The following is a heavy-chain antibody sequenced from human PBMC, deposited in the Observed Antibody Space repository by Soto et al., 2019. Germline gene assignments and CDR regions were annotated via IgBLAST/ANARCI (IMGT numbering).Heavy chain of an antibody. V-gene: IGHV1-18*01. CDR2: ISAYDGNT. D-gene: IGHD2-15*01. CDR3: ARDSRRYCSGGSCYSRSYYYYMDV. CDR1: GYTFTSYG. J-gene: IGHJ6*03. Sequence: ASVKVSCKASGYTFTSYGISWVRQAPGQGLEWMGWISAYDGNTNYAQKFQGRVTMTTDTSISTAYMELSRLRSDDTAVYYCARDSRRYCSGGSCYSRSYYYYMDVWGKGTTVTVSS.